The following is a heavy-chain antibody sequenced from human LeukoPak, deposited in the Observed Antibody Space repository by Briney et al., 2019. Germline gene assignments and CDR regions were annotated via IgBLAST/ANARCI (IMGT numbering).Heavy chain of an antibody. CDR2: IYYSGST. CDR1: GGSISSYY. V-gene: IGHV4-59*08. CDR3: ARLPRQXKWXRXXXFDY. D-gene: IGHD5-12*01. Sequence: SETLSLTCTVSGGSISSYYWSWIRQPPGKGLEWIGYIYYSGSTNYNPSLKSRVTISVDTSKNQFSLKLSSVTAADTAVYYCARLPRQXKWXRXXXFDYWGQGTXVTVSS. J-gene: IGHJ4*02.